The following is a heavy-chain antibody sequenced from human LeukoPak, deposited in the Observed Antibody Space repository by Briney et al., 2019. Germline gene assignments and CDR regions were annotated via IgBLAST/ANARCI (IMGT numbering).Heavy chain of an antibody. V-gene: IGHV1-2*02. CDR1: GYTFTGYY. CDR2: INPNSGGT. J-gene: IGHJ6*03. CDR3: ARDRRGGYEYMDV. Sequence: ASVKVSCKASGYTFTGYYMHWVRQAPGQGLECMGWINPNSGGTNYAQKFQGRVTMTRDTSISTAYMELSRLRSDDTAVYYCARDRRGGYEYMDVWGKGTTVTISS.